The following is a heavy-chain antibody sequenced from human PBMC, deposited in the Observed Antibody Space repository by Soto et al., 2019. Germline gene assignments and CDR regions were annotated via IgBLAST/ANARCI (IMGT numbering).Heavy chain of an antibody. V-gene: IGHV3-30-3*01. CDR1: GFTFSSYA. D-gene: IGHD4-17*01. J-gene: IGHJ4*02. Sequence: QVQLVESGGGVVQPGRSLRLSCAASGFTFSSYAMHWVRQAPGKGLEWVAVISYDGSNKYYADSVKGRFTISRDNSKNTLYLQMNSLRAEDTAVYSCARGDDYGDRKADWGQGTLVTVSS. CDR3: ARGDDYGDRKAD. CDR2: ISYDGSNK.